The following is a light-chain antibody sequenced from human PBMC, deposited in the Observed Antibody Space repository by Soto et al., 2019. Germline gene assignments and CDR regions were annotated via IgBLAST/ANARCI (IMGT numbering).Light chain of an antibody. V-gene: IGKV1-39*01. CDR2: AAS. CDR3: QQSYSTPFT. CDR1: QSISSY. J-gene: IGKJ3*01. Sequence: DIQMTQSPSSLSASVGDRVTITCRASQSISSYLNWYQQKPGKAPKLLIYAASSLQSGVPSRFSGSGSWTDFTLTISSLQPEYFATYYYQQSYSTPFTLGPGTKVDIK.